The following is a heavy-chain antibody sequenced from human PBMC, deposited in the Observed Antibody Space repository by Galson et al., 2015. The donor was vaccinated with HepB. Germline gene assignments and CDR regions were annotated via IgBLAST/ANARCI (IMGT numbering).Heavy chain of an antibody. CDR1: RFTFSDYA. V-gene: IGHV3-33*08. J-gene: IGHJ4*02. CDR3: ARDRGCSDLSCYRLDYTPDY. Sequence: SLRLSCAASRFTFSDYAMHWVRQAPGKALEWVAVIWHDGSNKFYVDSVKGRFTISRDNSKNTLYLQMSSLRADDTAVYYCARDRGCSDLSCYRLDYTPDYWGQGVLVTVSS. CDR2: IWHDGSNK. D-gene: IGHD2-15*01.